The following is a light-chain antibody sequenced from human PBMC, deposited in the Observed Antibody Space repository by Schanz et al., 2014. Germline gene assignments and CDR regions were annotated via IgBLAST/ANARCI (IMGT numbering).Light chain of an antibody. CDR3: AVWDESLSGWV. CDR2: SNN. J-gene: IGLJ3*02. V-gene: IGLV1-47*01. CDR1: SSNIGSNY. Sequence: QSVLTQPPSASGTPGQRVTISCSGSSSNIGSNYVYWYQHLPGTAPKLVIYSNNQRPSGVPDRFSGSRSGTSASLAISGLRSEDEADFYCAVWDESLSGWVFGGGTKLTVL.